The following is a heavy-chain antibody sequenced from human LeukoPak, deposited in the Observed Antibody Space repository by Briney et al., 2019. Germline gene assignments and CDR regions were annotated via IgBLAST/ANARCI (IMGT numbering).Heavy chain of an antibody. CDR1: GGTFISYA. J-gene: IGHJ4*02. CDR2: IIPIFGTA. V-gene: IGHV1-69*13. Sequence: SVKVSCKASGGTFISYAISWVRQAPGQGLEWMGGIIPIFGTANYAQKFQGRVTITADESTSTAYMELSSLRSEDTAVYYCTSGSGSYPFDYWGQGTLVTVSS. CDR3: TSGSGSYPFDY. D-gene: IGHD3-10*01.